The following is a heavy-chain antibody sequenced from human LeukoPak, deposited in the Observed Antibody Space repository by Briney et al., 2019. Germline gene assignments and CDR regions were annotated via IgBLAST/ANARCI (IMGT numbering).Heavy chain of an antibody. V-gene: IGHV4-59*01. Sequence: PSETLSLTCTVSGGSISSYYWSWIRQPPGKGLEWIGYIYYSGSTNYNPSLKSRVTISVDTSKNQFSLKLSSVTAADTAVYYCARDRCSGGSCYFDYWAQGTLVTVSS. CDR1: GGSISSYY. CDR2: IYYSGST. CDR3: ARDRCSGGSCYFDY. J-gene: IGHJ4*02. D-gene: IGHD2-15*01.